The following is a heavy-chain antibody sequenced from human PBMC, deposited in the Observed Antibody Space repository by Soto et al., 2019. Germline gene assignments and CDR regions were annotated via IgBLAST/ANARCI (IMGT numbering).Heavy chain of an antibody. CDR2: ISAYNGNT. V-gene: IGHV1-18*01. Sequence: QVQLVQSGAEVKKPGASVKVSCKASGYTFTSYGLSWVRQAPGQGLEWMGWISAYNGNTNYAQKLQGRVTMTTDTSPSAAYMELRGLRSDDTAVYYCARVGSIAAAGRNWFDPWGKGTLVTVSS. D-gene: IGHD6-13*01. CDR3: ARVGSIAAAGRNWFDP. CDR1: GYTFTSYG. J-gene: IGHJ5*02.